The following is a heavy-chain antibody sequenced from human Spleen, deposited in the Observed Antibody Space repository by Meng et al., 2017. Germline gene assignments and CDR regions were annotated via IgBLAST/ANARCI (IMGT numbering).Heavy chain of an antibody. CDR3: ARPRGRNWKDHASDI. V-gene: IGHV3-49*03. Sequence: GESLKISCTASGFTFYDYAMIWFRQAPGKGLEWVGFIRNKAYGGTREYAASVKGRFTISRDDSKNSLYLQMNSLKIEDTAVYHCARPRGRNWKDHASDIWGQGTMVTVSS. CDR2: IRNKAYGGTR. D-gene: IGHD1-1*01. CDR1: GFTFYDYA. J-gene: IGHJ3*02.